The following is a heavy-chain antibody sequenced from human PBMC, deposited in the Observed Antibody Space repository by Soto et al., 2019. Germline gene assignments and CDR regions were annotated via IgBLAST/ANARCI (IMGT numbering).Heavy chain of an antibody. Sequence: GGSLRLSCAASGFTFSSYSMNWVRQAPGKGLEWVSSISSSSSYIYYADSVKGRFTISRDNAKNSLYLQMNSLRAEDTAVYYCARGLYPSRFWSGSYMDVWGKGTTVTVS. V-gene: IGHV3-21*01. CDR1: GFTFSSYS. D-gene: IGHD3-3*01. J-gene: IGHJ6*03. CDR3: ARGLYPSRFWSGSYMDV. CDR2: ISSSSSYI.